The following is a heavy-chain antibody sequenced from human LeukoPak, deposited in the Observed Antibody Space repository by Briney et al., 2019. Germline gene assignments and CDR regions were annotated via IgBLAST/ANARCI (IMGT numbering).Heavy chain of an antibody. J-gene: IGHJ6*03. CDR2: IYPGDSDT. V-gene: IGHV5-51*01. CDR3: ARLQWELLPYYYYYYMDV. D-gene: IGHD1-26*01. Sequence: GESLKISCKGSRYSFTSYWIGWVRQMPGKGLEWMGIIYPGDSDTRYSPSFQGQVTISADKSISTAYLQWSSLKASDTAMYYCARLQWELLPYYYYYYMDVWGKGTTVTVSS. CDR1: RYSFTSYW.